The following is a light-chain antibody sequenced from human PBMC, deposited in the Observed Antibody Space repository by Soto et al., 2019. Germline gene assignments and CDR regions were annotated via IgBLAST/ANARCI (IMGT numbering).Light chain of an antibody. CDR3: AAWDDSLSGRYV. Sequence: QSVLTQPPSAYGTPGQRVTISCSGSSSNIGTNYVYWYQQLPGMAPKLLIYRNNQRPSGVPDRFSGSKSGTSASLAISGLRSEDEADYYCAAWDDSLSGRYVFGTGTKVTVL. V-gene: IGLV1-47*01. J-gene: IGLJ1*01. CDR1: SSNIGTNY. CDR2: RNN.